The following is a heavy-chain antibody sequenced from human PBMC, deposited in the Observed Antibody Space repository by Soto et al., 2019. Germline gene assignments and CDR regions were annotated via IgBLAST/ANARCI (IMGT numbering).Heavy chain of an antibody. Sequence: EVQLLESGGGLVQPGGSLRLSCAASGFTFSSYAMSWVRQAPGKGLEWVSAISGSGGSTYYADSVKGRFTISRDNSKNTLYLQMNSLRAEDTAVYYCAKCLVRGVPLANLFDYWGQGTLVTVSS. J-gene: IGHJ4*02. CDR2: ISGSGGST. V-gene: IGHV3-23*01. CDR3: AKCLVRGVPLANLFDY. CDR1: GFTFSSYA. D-gene: IGHD3-10*01.